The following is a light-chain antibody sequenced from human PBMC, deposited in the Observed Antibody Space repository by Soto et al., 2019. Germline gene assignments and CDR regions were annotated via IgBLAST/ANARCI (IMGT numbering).Light chain of an antibody. V-gene: IGLV7-46*01. Sequence: QSVVTQEPSLTVSPGGTVTLTCGSSTGGVTSGHYPYWFQAKPGQAPRTLIYDTNNKHSWTPARFSGSLLGGKAALTLSGAQPGDEADYYCLLFYGATRVFGGWTKLTVL. CDR2: DTN. CDR1: TGGVTSGHY. CDR3: LLFYGATRV. J-gene: IGLJ3*02.